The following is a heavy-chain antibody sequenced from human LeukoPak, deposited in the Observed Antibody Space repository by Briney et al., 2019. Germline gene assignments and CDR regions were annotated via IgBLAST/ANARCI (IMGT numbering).Heavy chain of an antibody. CDR3: TALGYPQYFHY. V-gene: IGHV3-15*01. J-gene: IGHJ4*02. CDR2: IKSKTSGGTT. CDR1: GFTFSDAW. D-gene: IGHD2-15*01. Sequence: TPGGSLRLSCVASGFTFSDAWMTWVRQAPGKGLEWVGRIKSKTSGGTTDYTAPVKGRFTISRDDSKNTLYFQMNSLRIEDTAVYYCTALGYPQYFHYWGQGTLVTVSS.